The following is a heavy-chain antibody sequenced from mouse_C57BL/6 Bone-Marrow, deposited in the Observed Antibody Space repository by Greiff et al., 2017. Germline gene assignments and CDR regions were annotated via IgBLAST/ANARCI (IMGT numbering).Heavy chain of an antibody. CDR2: ILPGSGST. J-gene: IGHJ1*03. V-gene: IGHV1-9*01. D-gene: IGHD4-1*01. Sequence: QVQLQQSGAELMKPGASVKLSCKATGYTFTGYWIEWVKQRPGHGLEWIGEILPGSGSTNYNEKFKGKATFTADTSSNTAYMQLSILTTKDSAIYYCTNEYSNCDGNWYFDFWGTGTTLTVSS. CDR3: TNEYSNCDGNWYFDF. CDR1: GYTFTGYW.